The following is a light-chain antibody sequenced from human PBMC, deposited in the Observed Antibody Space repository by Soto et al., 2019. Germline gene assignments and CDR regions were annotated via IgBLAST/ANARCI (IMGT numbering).Light chain of an antibody. Sequence: DIVMTQSPDSLAVSLGERATINCKSSQSVLYSSNNKNYLAWYQQKPGQPPKLLIYWASTRESGVPDRFSSSGSGTYFTLTISSLQAEDVAVYYCQQYYSTPYTFGQGTKLEIK. V-gene: IGKV4-1*01. CDR3: QQYYSTPYT. CDR2: WAS. CDR1: QSVLYSSNNKNY. J-gene: IGKJ2*01.